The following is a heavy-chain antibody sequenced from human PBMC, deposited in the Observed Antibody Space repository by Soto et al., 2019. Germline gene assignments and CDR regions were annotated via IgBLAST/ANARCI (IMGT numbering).Heavy chain of an antibody. D-gene: IGHD3-16*01. V-gene: IGHV1-46*01. CDR1: GYTFIHYY. Sequence: QVQLVQSGAEVKKPGASVTVSCKASGYTFIHYYIHWVRQAPGQGLEWMAIINPNGGSTNYAQKFRGRVTVTSDTSTTTVSMELNILLSDDTAVDFCARSLLPGDLWCQGTLVTVSS. CDR3: ARSLLPGDL. J-gene: IGHJ4*02. CDR2: INPNGGST.